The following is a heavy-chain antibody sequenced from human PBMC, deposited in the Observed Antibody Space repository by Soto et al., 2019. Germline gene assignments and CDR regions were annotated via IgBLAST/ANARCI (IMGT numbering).Heavy chain of an antibody. V-gene: IGHV3-30*18. D-gene: IGHD6-6*01. CDR1: GFTFSSYG. Sequence: PVGSLRLSCAASGFTFSSYGMHWVRQAPGKGLEWVAVISYDGSNKYYADSVKGRFTISRDNSKNTLYLQMNSLRAEDTAVYYCANSPTIAARPYDYYYGMDVWGQGTTVTVS. J-gene: IGHJ6*02. CDR2: ISYDGSNK. CDR3: ANSPTIAARPYDYYYGMDV.